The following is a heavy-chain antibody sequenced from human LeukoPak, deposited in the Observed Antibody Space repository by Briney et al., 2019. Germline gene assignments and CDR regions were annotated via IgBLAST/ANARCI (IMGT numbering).Heavy chain of an antibody. Sequence: GGSLRLSCAASGFTFSSYGMHLVRQAPGKGLEWVAVISYDGSNKYYADSVKGRFTISRDNSKNTLYLQMNSLRAEDTAVYYCAKGTRRGRVYWGQGTLVTVSS. CDR1: GFTFSSYG. J-gene: IGHJ4*02. CDR3: AKGTRRGRVY. CDR2: ISYDGSNK. V-gene: IGHV3-30*18. D-gene: IGHD6-25*01.